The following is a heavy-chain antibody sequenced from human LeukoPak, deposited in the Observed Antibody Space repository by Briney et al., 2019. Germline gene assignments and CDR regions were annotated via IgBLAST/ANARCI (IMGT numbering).Heavy chain of an antibody. V-gene: IGHV3-30*02. Sequence: PGGSLRLSCAASGFISSTHGMHWVRQAPGKGLEWVAFIRDDGGNKNYADSLKGRFTVSRDNSKNTLYLQMNSLRPEDTAQYYCAKDWHAHGDPPWFDPWGQGTLVTVSS. D-gene: IGHD4-17*01. CDR3: AKDWHAHGDPPWFDP. J-gene: IGHJ5*02. CDR1: GFISSTHG. CDR2: IRDDGGNK.